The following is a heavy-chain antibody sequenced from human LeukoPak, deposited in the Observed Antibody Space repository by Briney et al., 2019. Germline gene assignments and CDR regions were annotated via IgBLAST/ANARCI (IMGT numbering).Heavy chain of an antibody. CDR3: ACVRFGALSSYFDY. V-gene: IGHV4-4*07. J-gene: IGHJ4*02. CDR1: GGSISSYY. Sequence: SETLSLTCTVSGGSISSYYWSRIRQPAGKGLEWIGRIYTSGSTNYNPSLKSRVTMSVDTSKNQFSLKLSSVTAADTAVYYCACVRFGALSSYFDYWGQGTLVTVSS. CDR2: IYTSGST. D-gene: IGHD3-10*01.